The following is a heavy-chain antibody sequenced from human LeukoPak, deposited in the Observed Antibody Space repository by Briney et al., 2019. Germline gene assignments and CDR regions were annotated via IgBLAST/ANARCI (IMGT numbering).Heavy chain of an antibody. CDR3: AKEGAASSGWYGDAFDI. Sequence: GGSLRLSCEASGFTFSSYAMSWVRQAPGKGLEWVSAISGSGGSTYYADSVKGRFTISRDNSKNTLYLQMNSLRAEDTAVYYCAKEGAASSGWYGDAFDIWGQGTMVTVSS. D-gene: IGHD6-19*01. CDR1: GFTFSSYA. V-gene: IGHV3-23*01. J-gene: IGHJ3*02. CDR2: ISGSGGST.